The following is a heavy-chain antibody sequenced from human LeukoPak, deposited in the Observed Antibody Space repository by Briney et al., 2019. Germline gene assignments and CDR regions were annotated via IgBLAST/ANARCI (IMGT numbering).Heavy chain of an antibody. Sequence: GGSLRLSCAASGFTLSNYEVNWVRQAPGKGLEWVSYISSSGSTIYYADSVKGRFTISRDNAKNSLYLQMNSLRAEDTAVYYCATDQAVAGPDWGQGTLVTVSS. V-gene: IGHV3-48*03. CDR3: ATDQAVAGPD. J-gene: IGHJ4*02. CDR2: ISSSGSTI. D-gene: IGHD6-19*01. CDR1: GFTLSNYE.